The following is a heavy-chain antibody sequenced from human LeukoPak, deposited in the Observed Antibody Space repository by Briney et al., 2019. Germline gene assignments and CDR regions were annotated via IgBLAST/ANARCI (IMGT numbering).Heavy chain of an antibody. V-gene: IGHV3-23*01. CDR1: GFTFSTYA. CDR3: AKDPLGYSYGYLDY. J-gene: IGHJ4*02. Sequence: PGGSLRLSCAASGFTFSTYAMSWVRQAPGKGLEWVSGISGSGGSTYYADSAKGRFTISRDNSKNTLYLQMNSLRAEDTAVYYCAKDPLGYSYGYLDYWGQGTLVTVSS. D-gene: IGHD5-18*01. CDR2: ISGSGGST.